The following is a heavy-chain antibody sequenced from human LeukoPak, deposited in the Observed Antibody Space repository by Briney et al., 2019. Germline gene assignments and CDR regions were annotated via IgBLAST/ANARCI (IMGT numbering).Heavy chain of an antibody. D-gene: IGHD6-13*01. CDR2: ISGSGGNT. V-gene: IGHV3-23*01. CDR1: GFTFSSYA. Sequence: GGSLRLSCAASGFTFSSYAMSWVRQAPGKGLEWVSAISGSGGNTYYADSVKGRFTISRDNSKNTLYLQMNSLRAEDTAVYYCATSEQQLDYFDYWGQGTLVTVSS. J-gene: IGHJ4*02. CDR3: ATSEQQLDYFDY.